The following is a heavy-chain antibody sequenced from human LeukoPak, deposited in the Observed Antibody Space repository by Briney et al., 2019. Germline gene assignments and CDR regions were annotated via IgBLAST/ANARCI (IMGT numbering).Heavy chain of an antibody. D-gene: IGHD5-18*01. CDR1: GFTFSSYG. Sequence: GGSLRLSCAASGFTFSSYGMHWVRQAPGKGLEWVAVIWYDGSNKYYADPVKGRFTISRDNSKNTLYLQMNSLRAEDTAVYYCARDENGYSYGEIGWFDPWGQGTLVTVSS. V-gene: IGHV3-33*01. CDR2: IWYDGSNK. CDR3: ARDENGYSYGEIGWFDP. J-gene: IGHJ5*02.